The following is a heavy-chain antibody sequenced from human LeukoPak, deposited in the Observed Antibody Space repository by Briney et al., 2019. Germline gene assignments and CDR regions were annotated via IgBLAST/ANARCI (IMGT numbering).Heavy chain of an antibody. Sequence: GESLKISCKGSGYRFTSYWIGWVRQMPGKGLEWMGLIYPGDSNTRYSPSFQGQVTLSADKSISTAYLQWSSLKASDSAMYYCARHTGGSGSSNFDYWGQGTLVTVSS. CDR2: IYPGDSNT. V-gene: IGHV5-51*01. J-gene: IGHJ4*02. CDR3: ARHTGGSGSSNFDY. CDR1: GYRFTSYW. D-gene: IGHD3-10*01.